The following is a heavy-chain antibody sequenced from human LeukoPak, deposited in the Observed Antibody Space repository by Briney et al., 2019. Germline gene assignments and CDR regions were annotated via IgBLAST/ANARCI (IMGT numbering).Heavy chain of an antibody. CDR3: ASEDCSGGSCYYTY. V-gene: IGHV4-59*01. CDR1: GGSFSSYY. Sequence: SETLSLTCTASGGSFSSYYWSWIRQPPGKGLEWIGYIYYSGSTNYNPSLKSRVTISVDTSKNQFSLKLSSVTAADTAVYYCASEDCSGGSCYYTYWGQGTLVTVSS. J-gene: IGHJ4*02. D-gene: IGHD2-15*01. CDR2: IYYSGST.